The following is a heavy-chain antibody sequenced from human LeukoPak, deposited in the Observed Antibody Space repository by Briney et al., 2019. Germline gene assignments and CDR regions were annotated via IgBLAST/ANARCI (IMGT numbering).Heavy chain of an antibody. Sequence: GESLKISCEASGYTFTNYWIGWLRQMPGKGLEWMGIIYPGDSDTRYSPSFQGQVTISADKSNNTSYLQWNSLKASDTAMYYCARRGVGYINWFDPWGQGTLVTVSS. J-gene: IGHJ5*02. CDR1: GYTFTNYW. CDR2: IYPGDSDT. D-gene: IGHD5-18*01. V-gene: IGHV5-51*01. CDR3: ARRGVGYINWFDP.